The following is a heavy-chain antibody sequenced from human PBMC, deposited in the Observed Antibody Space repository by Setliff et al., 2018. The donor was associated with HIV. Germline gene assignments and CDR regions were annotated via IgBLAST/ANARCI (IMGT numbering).Heavy chain of an antibody. Sequence: PSETLSLTCSVSGYSITNVYYWGWIRQPPGKGLEGVGSIYHDGSTYYNPSLRSRVTISVDTSKNQFSLKLSSVTAADTAVYYCARYYGSGTYHRWFDPWGQGAPVTVSS. D-gene: IGHD3-10*01. CDR1: GYSITNVYY. J-gene: IGHJ5*02. V-gene: IGHV4-38-2*02. CDR3: ARYYGSGTYHRWFDP. CDR2: IYHDGST.